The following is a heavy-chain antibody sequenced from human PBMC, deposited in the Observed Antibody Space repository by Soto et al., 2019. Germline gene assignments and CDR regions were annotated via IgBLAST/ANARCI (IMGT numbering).Heavy chain of an antibody. CDR3: AISYSRRDYWYFDL. J-gene: IGHJ2*01. V-gene: IGHV3-23*01. Sequence: EVQLLESGGGLVQPGGSLRLSCAASGFTFSSYAMSWVRQAPGKGLEWVSAISGSGGSKYYADSVKGRFTISRDNSKHTLYLHMNSMRAEDTAVYYCAISYSRRDYWYFDLWGRGTLVTVSS. D-gene: IGHD3-10*01. CDR1: GFTFSSYA. CDR2: ISGSGGSK.